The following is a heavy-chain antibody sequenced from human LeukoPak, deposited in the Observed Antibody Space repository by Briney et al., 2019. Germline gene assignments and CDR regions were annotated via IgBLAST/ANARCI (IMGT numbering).Heavy chain of an antibody. CDR3: ARSEGSGSYCDY. Sequence: SETLSLTCTVSGGSISSYYWSWIRQPPGKGLEWIGYIYYSGSTNYNPSLKSRVTISVDTSKNQFSLKLSSVTAADTAVYYCARSEGSGSYCDYWGQGTLVTVSS. V-gene: IGHV4-59*01. CDR1: GGSISSYY. D-gene: IGHD3-10*01. J-gene: IGHJ4*02. CDR2: IYYSGST.